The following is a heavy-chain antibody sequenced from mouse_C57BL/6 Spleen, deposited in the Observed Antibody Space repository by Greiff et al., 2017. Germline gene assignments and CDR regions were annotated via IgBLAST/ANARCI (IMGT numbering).Heavy chain of an antibody. Sequence: EVMLVESGGGLVKPGGSLKLSCAASGFTFSDYGMHWVRQAPEKGLEWVAYISSGSSTIYYADTVKGRFTISRDHAKDTLFLQMTSLRSEDMAMYYCARSAQAAWFAYWGQGTLVTVSA. V-gene: IGHV5-17*01. D-gene: IGHD3-2*02. CDR2: ISSGSSTI. CDR3: ARSAQAAWFAY. CDR1: GFTFSDYG. J-gene: IGHJ3*01.